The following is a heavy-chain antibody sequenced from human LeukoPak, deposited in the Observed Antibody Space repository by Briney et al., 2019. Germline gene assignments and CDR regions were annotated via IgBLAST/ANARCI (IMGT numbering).Heavy chain of an antibody. V-gene: IGHV3-13*01. CDR1: GFDFSNFD. Sequence: GVSLRLSCTASGFDFSNFDFHWVRQLRGKGLEGVSHIDTAGGTYYPGSVKGRFTISRANAKKSLYLQMHNLRVGDTALYFCARGSPWSYYYMDVWGVGTAVSVS. D-gene: IGHD3-3*01. CDR2: IDTAGGT. CDR3: ARGSPWSYYYMDV. J-gene: IGHJ6*03.